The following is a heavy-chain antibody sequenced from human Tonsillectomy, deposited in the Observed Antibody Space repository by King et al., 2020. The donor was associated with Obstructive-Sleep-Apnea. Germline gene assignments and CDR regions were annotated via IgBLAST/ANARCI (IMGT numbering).Heavy chain of an antibody. CDR3: ARAVVDIVVVPAAFGGDWFDP. Sequence: VQLVESGGGVVQPGRSLRLSCAASGFTFSSYAMHWVRQAPGKGLEGVAVISYDGSNKYYADSVKGRFTISRDNSKNTLYLQMNSLRAEDTDVYYCARAVVDIVVVPAAFGGDWFDPWGQGTLVTVSS. J-gene: IGHJ5*02. D-gene: IGHD2-2*01. V-gene: IGHV3-30-3*01. CDR1: GFTFSSYA. CDR2: ISYDGSNK.